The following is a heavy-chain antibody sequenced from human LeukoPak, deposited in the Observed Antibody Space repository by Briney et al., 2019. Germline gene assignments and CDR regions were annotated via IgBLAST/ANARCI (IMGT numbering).Heavy chain of an antibody. V-gene: IGHV3-74*03. J-gene: IGHJ4*02. Sequence: PGGSLRLSCAASGLTFSINWMQWVRQAPGKGLVWVSRIKTDGSSTTYADSVKGRFTISRGNAKNTLYLQMNSPRAQETAVYYCYTSAGYWGQGTLVTVSS. CDR2: IKTDGSST. CDR3: YTSAGY. CDR1: GLTFSINW. D-gene: IGHD1-14*01.